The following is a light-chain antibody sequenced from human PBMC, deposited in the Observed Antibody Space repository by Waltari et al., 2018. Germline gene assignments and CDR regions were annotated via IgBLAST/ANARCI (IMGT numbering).Light chain of an antibody. J-gene: IGLJ1*01. V-gene: IGLV2-8*01. CDR3: SSYAGINHYL. CDR1: SSDVGAYDH. CDR2: EVN. Sequence: QSALTQPPSASGSPGQSVTISCTGTSSDVGAYDHVSWYQRHPAQAPKLIIYEVNRRPYAVPDRFSGSKSGNTASLPVSGLQAEDEADYFCSSYAGINHYLFGHGTTVTVL.